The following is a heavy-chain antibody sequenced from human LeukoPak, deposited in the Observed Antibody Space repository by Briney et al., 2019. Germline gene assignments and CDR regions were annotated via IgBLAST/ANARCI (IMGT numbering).Heavy chain of an antibody. CDR3: ARHDYLGD. J-gene: IGHJ4*02. CDR1: VFTFSDHF. CDR2: IKIDGST. Sequence: GWSLRLSCAASVFTFSDHFLAWVRQAPGKGLEWVSLIKIDGSTYHPDSVKGRFTISRDNSKNMVYLQMNSLRAEDTAVYYCARHDYLGDWGQGTLVTVSS. V-gene: IGHV3-53*01.